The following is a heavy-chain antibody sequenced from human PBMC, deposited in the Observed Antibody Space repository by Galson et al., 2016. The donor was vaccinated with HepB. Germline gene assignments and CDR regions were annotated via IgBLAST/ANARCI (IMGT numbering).Heavy chain of an antibody. Sequence: SLRLSCAASGFTFTNAWMNWVRQAPGKGLEWVGRIKSKIDGGTADYAAPVKGRFTFSRDNSKNTLYLQMNSLRAEDTAVYYCARAWGNYGMDVWGQGTTVTVSS. CDR2: IKSKIDGGTA. V-gene: IGHV3-15*07. D-gene: IGHD7-27*01. CDR1: GFTFTNAW. CDR3: ARAWGNYGMDV. J-gene: IGHJ6*02.